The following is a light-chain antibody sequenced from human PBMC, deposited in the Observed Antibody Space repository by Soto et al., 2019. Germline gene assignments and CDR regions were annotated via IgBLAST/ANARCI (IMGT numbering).Light chain of an antibody. Sequence: DIQLTQSPSTLSASVGDRVTITCRASQTISTWLAWYQQKPGKAPKLLIYRASSLESGVPSRFSGSGSGTEFTLSISSLQPDDFATYYCQQYTNFSPWTFGQGTQVEIK. J-gene: IGKJ1*01. CDR1: QTISTW. CDR2: RAS. V-gene: IGKV1-5*03. CDR3: QQYTNFSPWT.